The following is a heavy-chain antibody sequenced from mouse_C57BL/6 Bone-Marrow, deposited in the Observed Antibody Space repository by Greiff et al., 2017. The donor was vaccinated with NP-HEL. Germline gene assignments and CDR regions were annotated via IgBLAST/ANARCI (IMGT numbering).Heavy chain of an antibody. Sequence: VQLQQSGPELVKPGASVKLSCKASGYTFTSYDINWVQQRPGQGLEWIGWIYPRDGSTKYNEKFKGKVTLTVDTSSSTSYMDLHSLTSEASAIYFCERLVDYWGQGTTLTVSA. J-gene: IGHJ2*01. CDR1: GYTFTSYD. CDR2: IYPRDGST. CDR3: ERLVDY. V-gene: IGHV1-85*01.